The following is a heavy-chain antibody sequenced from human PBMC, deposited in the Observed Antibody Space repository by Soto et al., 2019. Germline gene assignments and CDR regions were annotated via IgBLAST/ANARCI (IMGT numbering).Heavy chain of an antibody. D-gene: IGHD2-2*01. CDR3: ARVPGP. J-gene: IGHJ5*02. CDR1: GGSFNNYY. V-gene: IGHV4-59*12. CDR2: IYSSGST. Sequence: SETLSLTCTVSGGSFNNYYWTWIRQPPGKGLEWIGYIYSSGSTYYNPSLKSRVTISVDTSKNQFSLKLSSVTAADTAVYYCARVPGPWGQGTLVTVSS.